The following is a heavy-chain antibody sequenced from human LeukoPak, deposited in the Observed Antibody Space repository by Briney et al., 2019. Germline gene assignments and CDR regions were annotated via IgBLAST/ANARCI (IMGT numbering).Heavy chain of an antibody. V-gene: IGHV3-7*02. Sequence: TGGSLRLSCAASEFTFSSYWMTWVRQAPGRGLEWVANIKGDGSEKYYADSVRGQFSISRDNTKNSLYLQMNSLRAEDTAVYYCAMFGLVAAIDSWGQGTLVTVSS. D-gene: IGHD5-12*01. CDR2: IKGDGSEK. CDR3: AMFGLVAAIDS. CDR1: EFTFSSYW. J-gene: IGHJ4*02.